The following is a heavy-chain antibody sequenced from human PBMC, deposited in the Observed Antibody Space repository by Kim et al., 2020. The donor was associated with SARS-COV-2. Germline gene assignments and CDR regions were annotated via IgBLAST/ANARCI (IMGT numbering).Heavy chain of an antibody. V-gene: IGHV1-46*01. CDR1: GYTFTSYY. CDR3: ARGVYGSGSYYVYFDY. CDR2: INPSGGST. D-gene: IGHD3-10*01. J-gene: IGHJ4*02. Sequence: ASVKVSCKASGYTFTSYYMHWVRQAPGQGLEWMGIINPSGGSTSYAQKFQGRVTMTRDTSTSTVYMELSSLRSEDTAVYYCARGVYGSGSYYVYFDYWGQGTLVTVSS.